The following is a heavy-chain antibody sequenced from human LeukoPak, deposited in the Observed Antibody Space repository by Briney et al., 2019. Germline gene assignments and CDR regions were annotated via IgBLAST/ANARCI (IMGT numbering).Heavy chain of an antibody. V-gene: IGHV3-21*01. J-gene: IGHJ3*02. CDR1: GFTFSSYS. D-gene: IGHD3-22*01. Sequence: GGSLRLSCAASGFTFSSYSMNWVRQAPGTGLEWVSSISSSSSYIYYADSVKGRFTISRDNATNSLYLQMNSLRAEDTAVYYCARATRSSGYYGAFDIWGQGTMVTVSS. CDR3: ARATRSSGYYGAFDI. CDR2: ISSSSSYI.